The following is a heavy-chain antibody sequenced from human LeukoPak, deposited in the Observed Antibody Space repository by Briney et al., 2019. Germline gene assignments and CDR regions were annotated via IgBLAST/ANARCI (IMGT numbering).Heavy chain of an antibody. D-gene: IGHD6-19*01. V-gene: IGHV1-24*01. CDR2: FDPEDGET. Sequence: GASVKVSRKVSGYTLTELSMHWVRQAPGKGLEWMGGFDPEDGETIYAQKFQGRVTMTEDTSTDTAYMELSSLRSEDTAVYYCATAPGRQWLVLPLDYWGQGTLVTVSS. CDR3: ATAPGRQWLVLPLDY. J-gene: IGHJ4*02. CDR1: GYTLTELS.